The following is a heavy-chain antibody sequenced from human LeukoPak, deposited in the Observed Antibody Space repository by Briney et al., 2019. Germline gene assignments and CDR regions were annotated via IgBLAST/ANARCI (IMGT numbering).Heavy chain of an antibody. CDR1: GSTFTGYY. J-gene: IGHJ4*02. D-gene: IGHD2-2*03. Sequence: RASVKVSCKASGSTFTGYYIHWLRQAPGQRLQWMGWINPNSGGTNYAQKFQGRVTMTRDTSITTVYMELSRLRSDDTAVYYCASLMDHSDYWGQGTLVTVSS. CDR3: ASLMDHSDY. CDR2: INPNSGGT. V-gene: IGHV1-2*02.